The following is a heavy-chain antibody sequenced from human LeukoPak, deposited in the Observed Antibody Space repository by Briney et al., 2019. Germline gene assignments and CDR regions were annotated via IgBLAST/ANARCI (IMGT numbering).Heavy chain of an antibody. CDR1: GYTFTSYD. D-gene: IGHD5-24*01. CDR2: MNPNSGNT. J-gene: IGHJ4*02. Sequence: ASVKVSCKASGYTFTSYDINWVRQATGQGLEWMGWMNPNSGNTGYAQKFQGRVTMTRNTSISTAHMELSSLRSEDTAVYYCTRSVRDGTIDYWGQGTLVTVSS. CDR3: TRSVRDGTIDY. V-gene: IGHV1-8*01.